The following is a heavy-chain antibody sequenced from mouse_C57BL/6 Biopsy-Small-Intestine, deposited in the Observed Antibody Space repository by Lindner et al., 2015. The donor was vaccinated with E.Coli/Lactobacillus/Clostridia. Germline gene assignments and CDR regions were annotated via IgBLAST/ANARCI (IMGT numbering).Heavy chain of an antibody. J-gene: IGHJ2*01. CDR3: ARDSSSYFDY. CDR2: IYPGDGDT. CDR1: GYAFSSSW. V-gene: IGHV1-82*01. D-gene: IGHD3-2*02. Sequence: VQLQESGPELVKPGASVKISCKASGYAFSSSWMNWVKQRPGKGLEWIGRIYPGDGDTNYNGKFKGKATLTVDTSSSTAYMELHSLTSEDSAVYFCARDSSSYFDYWGQGTTLTVSS.